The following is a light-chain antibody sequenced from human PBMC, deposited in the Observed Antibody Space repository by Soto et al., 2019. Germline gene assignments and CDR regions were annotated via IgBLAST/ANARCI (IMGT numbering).Light chain of an antibody. CDR2: GAS. Sequence: EIVMTQSPATLSVSPGERATLSCRASQSVSSNLAWYQQKPGQAPRLLIYGASTRATGIPARFSGSGSGTGFTFTISSLRSEDFAVFYCQQYNNWLPGTFGQGTKVE. V-gene: IGKV3-15*01. J-gene: IGKJ1*01. CDR1: QSVSSN. CDR3: QQYNNWLPGT.